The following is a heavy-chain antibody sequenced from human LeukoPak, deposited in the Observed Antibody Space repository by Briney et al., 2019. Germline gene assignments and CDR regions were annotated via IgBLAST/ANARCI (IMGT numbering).Heavy chain of an antibody. J-gene: IGHJ6*02. V-gene: IGHV3-53*01. CDR1: GFTVSSNY. CDR2: IYSGGST. Sequence: PGGSLRLSCAASGFTVSSNYMSWVRQAPGKGLEWVSVIYSGGSTYYADSVKGRFTISRDNSKNTLYLQMNSLRAEDTAVYYCAKDSGYSSGWYRGYYYYGMDVWGQGTTVTVSS. CDR3: AKDSGYSSGWYRGYYYYGMDV. D-gene: IGHD6-19*01.